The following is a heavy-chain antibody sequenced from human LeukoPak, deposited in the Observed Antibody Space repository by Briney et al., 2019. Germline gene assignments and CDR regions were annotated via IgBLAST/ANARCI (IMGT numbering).Heavy chain of an antibody. V-gene: IGHV3-48*03. J-gene: IGHJ4*02. D-gene: IGHD5-18*01. CDR2: ISSSGSTI. CDR3: ARVQATAIGDY. CDR1: GFTFSSYE. Sequence: SGGSLRLSCAASGFTFSSYEMNWVRQAPGKGLEWVSYISSSGSTIYYADSVKGRFTISRDNAKNSLYLQMNSLRAEDTAVYYCARVQATAIGDYWGQGTLVTVSS.